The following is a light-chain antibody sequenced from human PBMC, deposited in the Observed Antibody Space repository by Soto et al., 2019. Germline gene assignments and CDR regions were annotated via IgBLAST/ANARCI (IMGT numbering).Light chain of an antibody. V-gene: IGKV3-11*01. CDR2: ESS. Sequence: EIVLTHSPATLSLSPGERATLSCRASQNVANYLDWYQQKPGQAPRLLIYESSNRATGIAARFSGSGSGTDFTLTITRLEPEDSAVYFCQQYTGPPTTFGQGTRLEIK. CDR3: QQYTGPPTT. CDR1: QNVANY. J-gene: IGKJ5*01.